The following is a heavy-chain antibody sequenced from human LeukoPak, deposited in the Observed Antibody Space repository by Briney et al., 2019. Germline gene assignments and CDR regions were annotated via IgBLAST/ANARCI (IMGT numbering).Heavy chain of an antibody. D-gene: IGHD6-19*01. Sequence: GGSLRLSCAASGFTFKSSGMHWVRQAPGRGLEWVATVSYDGSDQYYADSVKGRFIISRDNSENTLFLHISSLRPQDTALYYCAIDEGLAVAGHIQSWGQGTLVTVSS. CDR1: GFTFKSSG. J-gene: IGHJ4*02. CDR2: VSYDGSDQ. V-gene: IGHV3-30*03. CDR3: AIDEGLAVAGHIQS.